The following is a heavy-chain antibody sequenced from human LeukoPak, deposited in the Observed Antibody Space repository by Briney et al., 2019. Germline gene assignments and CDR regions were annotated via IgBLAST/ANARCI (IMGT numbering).Heavy chain of an antibody. Sequence: SETLSLTCTVSGGSIISASYFWGWIRQSPGKGLEWIGTMSYSGETYHNPSLKSRVTISVDTSKNQFSLKLSSVTAADTAVYYCARGAVAGGFLAFDIWGQGTMVTVSS. CDR3: ARGAVAGGFLAFDI. CDR1: GGSIISASYF. J-gene: IGHJ3*02. CDR2: MSYSGET. D-gene: IGHD6-19*01. V-gene: IGHV4-39*01.